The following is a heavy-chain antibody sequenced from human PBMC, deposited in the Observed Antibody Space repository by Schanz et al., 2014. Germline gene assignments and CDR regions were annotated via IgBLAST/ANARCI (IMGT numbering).Heavy chain of an antibody. CDR2: IYHSGST. CDR1: GYSISSGYY. CDR3: ARVFDY. J-gene: IGHJ4*02. V-gene: IGHV4-38-2*02. Sequence: QVQLQESGPGLVKPSETLSLTCTVSGYSISSGYYWGWIRQPPGKGLEWIGSIYHSGSTYYNPSLKSRVTISVAPPKTRSPLKLSFVTAADTAVYYCARVFDYWGQGTLVTVSS.